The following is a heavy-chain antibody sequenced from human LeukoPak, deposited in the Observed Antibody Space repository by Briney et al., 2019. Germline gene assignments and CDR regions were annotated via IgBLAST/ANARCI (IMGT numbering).Heavy chain of an antibody. D-gene: IGHD3-9*01. V-gene: IGHV4-59*11. CDR3: ARGHRLRYFDWLYSQSPTHLYYGMDV. CDR1: GGSISSHY. Sequence: SETLSLTCTVSGGSISSHYWSWIRQPPGKGLEWIGYIYYSGSTNYNPSLKSRVTISVDTSKNQFSLKLSSVTAADTAVYYCARGHRLRYFDWLYSQSPTHLYYGMDVWGQGTTVTVSS. CDR2: IYYSGST. J-gene: IGHJ6*02.